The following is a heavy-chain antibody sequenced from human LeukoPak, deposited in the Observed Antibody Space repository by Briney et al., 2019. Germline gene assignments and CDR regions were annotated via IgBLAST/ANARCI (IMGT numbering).Heavy chain of an antibody. J-gene: IGHJ4*02. D-gene: IGHD3-3*01. CDR3: ATDRKRITIFGVVIPGGYFDY. Sequence: ASVKVSCNVSGYTLTELSMHWVRQAPGKGLEWMGGFDPEDGETIYAQKFQGRVTMTEDTSTDTAYMELSSLRSEDTAVYYCATDRKRITIFGVVIPGGYFDYWGQGTLVTVSS. CDR2: FDPEDGET. CDR1: GYTLTELS. V-gene: IGHV1-24*01.